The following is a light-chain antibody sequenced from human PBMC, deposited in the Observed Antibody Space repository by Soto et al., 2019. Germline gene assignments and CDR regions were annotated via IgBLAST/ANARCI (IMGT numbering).Light chain of an antibody. CDR3: SSYGSTSTRYV. V-gene: IGLV2-11*01. CDR1: SSDVGVYKY. CDR2: DVI. J-gene: IGLJ1*01. Sequence: QSALIQPRSVSGSPGQSVTISCTGTSSDVGVYKYVSWYRQHPGKAPKLMIYDVITRPSGVPDRFSGSKSGNTASLTISGLQAEDEADYFCSSYGSTSTRYVFGTGTKLTVL.